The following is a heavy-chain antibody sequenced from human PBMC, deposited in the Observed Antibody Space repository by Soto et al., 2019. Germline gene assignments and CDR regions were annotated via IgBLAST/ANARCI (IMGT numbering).Heavy chain of an antibody. CDR3: ARQRGRIAAAGN. J-gene: IGHJ4*02. CDR1: GYXFTSYW. D-gene: IGHD6-13*01. V-gene: IGHV5-10-1*01. CDR2: IDPSDSCT. Sequence: EXLKISCKCSGYXFTSYWVSWVRHMPGKGLEWMGRIDPSDSCTNYSPSFQGHVTISADKSISTAYLQWSSLKASDTAMYYCARQRGRIAAAGNWGQGTLGTVSS.